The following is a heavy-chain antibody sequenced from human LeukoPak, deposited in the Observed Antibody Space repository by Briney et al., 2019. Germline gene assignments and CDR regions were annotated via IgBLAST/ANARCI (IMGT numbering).Heavy chain of an antibody. CDR3: ARNFEYCTGTGCYTGLDY. V-gene: IGHV3-23*01. D-gene: IGHD2-2*02. CDR1: GFTFSSYA. Sequence: GGSLRLSCAASGFTFSSYAMSWVRQAPGKGLEWVSAISGSGGSTYYADSVKGRFTISRDNSKNTLYLQMSSLRAEDTAVYFCARNFEYCTGTGCYTGLDYWGQGTLVAVSS. J-gene: IGHJ4*02. CDR2: ISGSGGST.